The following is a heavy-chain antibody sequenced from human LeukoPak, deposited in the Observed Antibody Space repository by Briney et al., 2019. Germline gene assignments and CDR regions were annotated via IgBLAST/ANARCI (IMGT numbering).Heavy chain of an antibody. Sequence: PSETLSLTCTVSGGSISSYYWSWIRQPPGKGREWIGYIYYSGSTNYNPSLKSRVTISVDTSKNQFSLKLSSVTAADTAVYYCARGRNSGWNFDYWGQGTLVTVSS. D-gene: IGHD6-19*01. CDR1: GGSISSYY. V-gene: IGHV4-59*01. CDR3: ARGRNSGWNFDY. CDR2: IYYSGST. J-gene: IGHJ4*02.